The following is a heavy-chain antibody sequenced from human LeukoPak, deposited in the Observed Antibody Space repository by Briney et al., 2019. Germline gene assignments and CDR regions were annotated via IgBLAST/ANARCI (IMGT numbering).Heavy chain of an antibody. CDR3: AKDRESLRFLEWLSRYYSDY. J-gene: IGHJ4*02. CDR1: GFTFSSYA. D-gene: IGHD3-3*01. Sequence: GASLRLSCAASGFTFSSYAMSWVRQAPGKGLEWVSAISGSGGSTYYADSVKGRFTISRDNSKNTLYLQMNSLRAEDTAVYYCAKDRESLRFLEWLSRYYSDYWGQGTLVTVSS. CDR2: ISGSGGST. V-gene: IGHV3-23*01.